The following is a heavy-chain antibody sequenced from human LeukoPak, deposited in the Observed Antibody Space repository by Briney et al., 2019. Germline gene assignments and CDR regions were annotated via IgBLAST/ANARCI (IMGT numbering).Heavy chain of an antibody. CDR1: GGSISSYY. CDR3: ARGDVLLWFGELLTGPYFDY. Sequence: SETLSLTCTVSGGSISSYYWSWIRQPPGKGLEWIGYIYYSGSTNYNPSLKSRVTISVDTSKNQFSLKLSSVTAADTAVYYCARGDVLLWFGELLTGPYFDYWGQGTLVTVSS. J-gene: IGHJ4*02. D-gene: IGHD3-10*01. CDR2: IYYSGST. V-gene: IGHV4-59*12.